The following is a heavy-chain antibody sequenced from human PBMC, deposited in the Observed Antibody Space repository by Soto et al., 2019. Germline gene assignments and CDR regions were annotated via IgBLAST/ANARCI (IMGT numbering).Heavy chain of an antibody. V-gene: IGHV3-48*01. Sequence: GVSRRDSCSGSEVKSRRDSSNWFRQAPGKGLEWVSYISSGSSTIYYADSVKGRFTISRDNAQNSLYLQMNSLRAEDTAVYYCVLIYSSGRGAFHVSCPARIVTV. CDR3: VLIYSSGRGAFHV. J-gene: IGHJ3*01. D-gene: IGHD6-19*01. CDR2: ISSGSSTI. CDR1: EVKSRRDS.